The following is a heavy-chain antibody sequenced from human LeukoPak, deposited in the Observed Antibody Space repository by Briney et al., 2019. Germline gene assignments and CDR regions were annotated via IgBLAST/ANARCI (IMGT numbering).Heavy chain of an antibody. CDR2: IYYSGST. CDR3: ARGRLFYPYFTYYDLAWFDP. V-gene: IGHV4-61*01. Sequence: SQTLSLTCTVSGGSISSGSYYWSWIRQPPGKGLEWIGYIYYSGSTNYNPSLKSRVTISVDTSKNQFSLKLSSVTAADTAVYYCARGRLFYPYFTYYDLAWFDPWGQGTLVTVSS. J-gene: IGHJ5*02. CDR1: GGSISSGSYY. D-gene: IGHD3-3*01.